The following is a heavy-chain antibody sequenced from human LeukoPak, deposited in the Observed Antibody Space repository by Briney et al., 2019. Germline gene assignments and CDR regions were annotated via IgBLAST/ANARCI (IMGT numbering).Heavy chain of an antibody. V-gene: IGHV3-30*02. J-gene: IGHJ4*02. CDR1: GFTFSSYG. D-gene: IGHD2-21*01. Sequence: GGSLRLSCAASGFTFSSYGMHWVRQAPGKGLGWVAFIRYDGSNKYYADSVKGRFTISRDNSKNTLNLQMNSLRAEDTAVYYCAQDGRRYCGGDFYPDYWGQASLVTVSS. CDR2: IRYDGSNK. CDR3: AQDGRRYCGGDFYPDY.